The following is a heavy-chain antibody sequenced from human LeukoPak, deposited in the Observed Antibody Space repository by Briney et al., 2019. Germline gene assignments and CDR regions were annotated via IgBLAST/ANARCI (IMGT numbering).Heavy chain of an antibody. V-gene: IGHV3-23*01. D-gene: IGHD1-26*01. CDR1: GFTFSSYG. J-gene: IGHJ4*02. Sequence: GGSLRLSCAASGFTFSSYGMGWVRQAPGKGLEWVSAISGSGGSTYYADSVKGRFTISRDNSKNTLYLQMNSLRAEDTAVYYCAKDRFVVGATLDYWGRGTLVTVSS. CDR3: AKDRFVVGATLDY. CDR2: ISGSGGST.